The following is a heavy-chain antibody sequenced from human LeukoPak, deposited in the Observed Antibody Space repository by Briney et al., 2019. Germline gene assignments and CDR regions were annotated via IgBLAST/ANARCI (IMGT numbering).Heavy chain of an antibody. CDR2: ISGSGGST. J-gene: IGHJ4*02. D-gene: IGHD2-2*01. CDR1: GFTFSSYA. CDR3: TRGLTPAAAEFDY. V-gene: IGHV3-23*01. Sequence: GGSLRLSCAASGFTFSSYAMSWVRQAPGKGLEWVSAISGSGGSTYYADSVKGRFTISRDNSKNTLYLQMNSLRADDTAVYYCTRGLTPAAAEFDYWGQGTLVTVSS.